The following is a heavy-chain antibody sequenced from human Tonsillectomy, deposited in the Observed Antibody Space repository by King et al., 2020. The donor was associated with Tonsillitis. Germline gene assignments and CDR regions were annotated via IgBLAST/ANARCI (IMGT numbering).Heavy chain of an antibody. CDR3: AHSRGYYDYDELDI. CDR1: GFTFSDHY. D-gene: IGHD3-22*01. J-gene: IGHJ3*02. V-gene: IGHV3-72*01. CDR2: TRNKANRYTT. Sequence: VQLVESGGGLVQPGGSLRLSCAVSGFTFSDHYIDWGRQAPGKGLEWVGRTRNKANRYTTKYAASAKGRFTISRDDSKKSVYLQMNSLKTEDTAVYYCAHSRGYYDYDELDIWGQGTMVTVS.